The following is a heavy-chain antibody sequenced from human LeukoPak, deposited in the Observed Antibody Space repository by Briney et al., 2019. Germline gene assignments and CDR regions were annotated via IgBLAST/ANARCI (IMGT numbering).Heavy chain of an antibody. J-gene: IGHJ4*02. D-gene: IGHD3-10*01. CDR2: ISAYNGNT. CDR1: GYTFTSYG. Sequence: VASVKVSCKASGYTFTSYGISWVRQAPGQGLEWMGWISAYNGNTNYAQKLQGRVTMTTDTSTSTAYMELRSLRSDDTAVYYCARDPMVTMVRGVIPTYFDYWGQGTLVTVSS. V-gene: IGHV1-18*01. CDR3: ARDPMVTMVRGVIPTYFDY.